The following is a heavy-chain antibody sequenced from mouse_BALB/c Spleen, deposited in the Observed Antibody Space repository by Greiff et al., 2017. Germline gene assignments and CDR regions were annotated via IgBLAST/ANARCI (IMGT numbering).Heavy chain of an antibody. J-gene: IGHJ2*01. D-gene: IGHD1-1*01. CDR1: GFTFSSYG. Sequence: EVKLVESGGDLVKPGGSLKLSCAASGFTFSSYGMSWVRQTPDKRLEWVATISSGGSYTYYPDSVKGRFTISRDNAKNTLYLQMSSLKSDDTAMYYCARHGYGSSYVAAYFDYWGQGTTLTVSS. V-gene: IGHV5-6*01. CDR2: ISSGGSYT. CDR3: ARHGYGSSYVAAYFDY.